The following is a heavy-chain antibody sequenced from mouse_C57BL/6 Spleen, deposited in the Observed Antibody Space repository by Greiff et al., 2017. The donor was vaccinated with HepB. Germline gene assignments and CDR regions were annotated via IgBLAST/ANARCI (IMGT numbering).Heavy chain of an antibody. CDR3: AKACYYGSSHGWYFDV. CDR2: IWSGGST. D-gene: IGHD1-1*01. J-gene: IGHJ1*03. V-gene: IGHV2-4*01. Sequence: VQLQQSGPGLVQPSQSLSITCTVSGFSLTSYGVHWVRQPPGKGLEWLGVIWSGGSTDYNAAFISRLSISKDNSKSQVFFKMNSLQADDTAIYYCAKACYYGSSHGWYFDVWGTRTTVTVSS. CDR1: GFSLTSYG.